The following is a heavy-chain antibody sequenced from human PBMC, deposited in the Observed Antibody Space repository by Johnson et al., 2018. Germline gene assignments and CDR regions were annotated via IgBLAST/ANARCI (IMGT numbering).Heavy chain of an antibody. CDR2: ISSSSSYI. D-gene: IGHD6-13*01. V-gene: IGHV3-21*01. CDR3: ARESSSWFGRSDY. CDR1: GFTLSTYS. J-gene: IGHJ4*02. Sequence: EVQLVETGGGLVKPGGSLRLSCAASGFTLSTYSMNWIRQAPGKGLEWVSSISSSSSYIYYADPLKGRFTISRDNAKNTLYLQMNSLRIECTAVYYSARESSSWFGRSDYWGQGTLVTVSS.